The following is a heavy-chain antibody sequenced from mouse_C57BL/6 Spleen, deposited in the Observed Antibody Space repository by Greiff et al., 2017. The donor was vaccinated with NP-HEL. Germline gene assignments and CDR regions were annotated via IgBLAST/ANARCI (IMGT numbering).Heavy chain of an antibody. CDR3: ARRGGHYYAMDY. Sequence: VQLQQSGAELVKPGASVKLSCKASGYTFTSYWMHWVKQRPGQGLEWIGMIHPNSGSTNYNEKFKSKATLTVDKSSSTAYMQLSSLTSEDSAVYYCARRGGHYYAMDYWGQGTSVTVSS. CDR1: GYTFTSYW. J-gene: IGHJ4*01. CDR2: IHPNSGST. V-gene: IGHV1-64*01.